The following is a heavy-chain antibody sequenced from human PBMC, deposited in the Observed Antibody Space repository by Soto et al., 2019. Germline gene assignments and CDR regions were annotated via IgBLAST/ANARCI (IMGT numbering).Heavy chain of an antibody. D-gene: IGHD3-3*01. J-gene: IGHJ6*02. CDR2: IYYSGNT. V-gene: IGHV4-30-4*01. Sequence: SETLSLTCSVSGGSISSGYYYWSWIRQPPGKGLEWIGNIYYSGNTYYNPSLKSRLIISIDTSKNQFSLKVGSVTAADTAVYYCAVVLRFLEWSPRAGKLPYYYYGMDVWGQGTTVTVSS. CDR3: AVVLRFLEWSPRAGKLPYYYYGMDV. CDR1: GGSISSGYYY.